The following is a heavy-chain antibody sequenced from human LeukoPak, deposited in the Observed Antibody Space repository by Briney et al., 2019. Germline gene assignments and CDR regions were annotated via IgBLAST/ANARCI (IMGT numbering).Heavy chain of an antibody. CDR2: ISGSGGST. D-gene: IGHD3-22*01. V-gene: IGHV3-23*01. J-gene: IGHJ4*02. Sequence: GGSLRLSCAASGFTFNNYAMSWVRQAPAKGLEWVSVISGSGGSTYYADSVKGRFTISRDNSKNTLYLQMNSLRAEDTAIYYCTRNSDKYYDSSGYYDYWGQGTLVTVSS. CDR3: TRNSDKYYDSSGYYDY. CDR1: GFTFNNYA.